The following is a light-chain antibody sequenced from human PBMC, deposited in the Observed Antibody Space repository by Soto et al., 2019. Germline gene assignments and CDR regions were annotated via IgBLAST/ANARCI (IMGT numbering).Light chain of an antibody. CDR2: NVS. Sequence: QSALTQPASVSGSPGQSITISCTGTSSDIGAHTYVSWFQQHPGKVPKVIIYNVSTRPSGISDRFSGSKSGNTASLTISGLQAEDGADYYCSSYAGGFVVFGGGTQLTVL. J-gene: IGLJ2*01. V-gene: IGLV2-14*01. CDR1: SSDIGAHTY. CDR3: SSYAGGFVV.